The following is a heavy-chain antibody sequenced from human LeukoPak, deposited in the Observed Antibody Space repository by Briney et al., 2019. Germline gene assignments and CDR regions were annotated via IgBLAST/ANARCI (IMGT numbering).Heavy chain of an antibody. CDR1: GYTFNNYG. CDR3: ARDSRIPNFGDYVREDY. D-gene: IGHD4-17*01. J-gene: IGHJ4*02. Sequence: ASVRVSCKASGYTFNNYGISWVRQALGQGLEWVGWISNDNGKTEYAQKLRGRVTMTTDTSTTTVYMELKSLRSDDTAVYYCARDSRIPNFGDYVREDYWGQGTLVTVSS. CDR2: ISNDNGKT. V-gene: IGHV1-18*01.